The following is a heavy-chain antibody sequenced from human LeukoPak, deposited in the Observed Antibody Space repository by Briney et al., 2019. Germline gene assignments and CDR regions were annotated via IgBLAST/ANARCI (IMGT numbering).Heavy chain of an antibody. D-gene: IGHD5-18*01. J-gene: IGHJ4*02. CDR3: ARRGSSYGYFDF. CDR1: GGSISSNSYY. Sequence: SETLSLTCTVSGGSISSNSYYWGWFRQPPGKGLEWIGTIYYSGSTYSNPSLKSRVTMSVDTSKSQFSLKLSSVTAADTAVYYCARRGSSYGYFDFWGQGTLVTVSS. V-gene: IGHV4-39*01. CDR2: IYYSGST.